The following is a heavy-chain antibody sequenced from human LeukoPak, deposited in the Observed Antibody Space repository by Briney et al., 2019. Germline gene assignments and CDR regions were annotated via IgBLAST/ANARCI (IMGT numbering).Heavy chain of an antibody. V-gene: IGHV4-34*01. CDR2: MNHSGST. Sequence: PSETLSLTCAVYGGSFSGYYWSWIRQPPGKGLEWIGEMNHSGSTNYNPSLKSRVTISVDTSKNQFSLKLSSVTAADTAVYYCASRKLGNDYWGQGTLVTVSS. CDR1: GGSFSGYY. CDR3: ASRKLGNDY. J-gene: IGHJ4*02. D-gene: IGHD7-27*01.